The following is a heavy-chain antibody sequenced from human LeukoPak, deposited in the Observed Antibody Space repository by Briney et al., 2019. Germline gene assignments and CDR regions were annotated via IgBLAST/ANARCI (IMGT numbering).Heavy chain of an antibody. V-gene: IGHV3-48*03. J-gene: IGHJ4*02. CDR2: ISSSGSTI. CDR3: ARTQPTFDSKGQIFDY. D-gene: IGHD3-22*01. CDR1: GLIVSSNH. Sequence: GGSLRLSCAASGLIVSSNHMSWVRQAPGKGLEWVSYISSSGSTIYNADSVKGRFTISRDNAKNSLYLQMNSLRAEDTAVYYCARTQPTFDSKGQIFDYWGQGTLVTVSS.